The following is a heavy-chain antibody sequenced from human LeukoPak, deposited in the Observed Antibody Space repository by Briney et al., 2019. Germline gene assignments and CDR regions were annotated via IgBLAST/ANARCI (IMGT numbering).Heavy chain of an antibody. D-gene: IGHD1-26*01. Sequence: ASVTVSCKASGYTFTSYDINWVRQAPGQGLEWMGLINPTGGSTGYAQKFQGRVTMTRDMSTSTDYMELSSLRPEDTAIYYCARDNSVGDNAWWFDPWGQGTLVTVSS. V-gene: IGHV1-46*01. J-gene: IGHJ5*02. CDR2: INPTGGST. CDR1: GYTFTSYD. CDR3: ARDNSVGDNAWWFDP.